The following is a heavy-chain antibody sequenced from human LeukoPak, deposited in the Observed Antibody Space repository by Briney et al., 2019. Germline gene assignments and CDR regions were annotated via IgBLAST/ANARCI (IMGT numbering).Heavy chain of an antibody. D-gene: IGHD3-22*01. CDR1: GGTLSSYA. V-gene: IGHV1-69*13. CDR2: IIPIFGTA. CDR3: ARDYDSGLAHWFDP. Sequence: ASVKVSCKASGGTLSSYAISWVRQAPGQGLERMRGIIPIFGTANYAQKFQGRVTITADESTSTAYMELSSLRSQDTAVYYCARDYDSGLAHWFDPWGQGTLVTVSS. J-gene: IGHJ5*02.